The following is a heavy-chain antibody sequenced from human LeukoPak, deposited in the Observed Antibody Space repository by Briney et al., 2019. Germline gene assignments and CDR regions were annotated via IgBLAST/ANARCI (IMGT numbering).Heavy chain of an antibody. J-gene: IGHJ2*01. Sequence: GGSLRLSCAASGFIFSSYWMHWVRQVPGKGLVWVSRVYTDGTTTDFADSVKGRFTVSRDNAKNTLYLQMDSLRAEDTAMYYCARSVVSTYWYFDLWGRGTLVTVSS. CDR1: GFIFSSYW. V-gene: IGHV3-74*01. CDR2: VYTDGTTT. D-gene: IGHD4-23*01. CDR3: ARSVVSTYWYFDL.